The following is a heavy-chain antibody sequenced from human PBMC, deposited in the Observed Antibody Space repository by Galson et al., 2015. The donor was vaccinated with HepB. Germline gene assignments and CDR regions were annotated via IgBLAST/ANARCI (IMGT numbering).Heavy chain of an antibody. D-gene: IGHD6-19*01. J-gene: IGHJ4*02. CDR3: ATRGQAMAD. V-gene: IGHV3-7*01. Sequence: SLRLSCAASGFPFNTYWMTWVRQAPGKGLEWVANINEDGSGKNYVDSVKGRFIISRDNAKRALYLQMNSLRADDTAVYYCATRGQAMADWGQGTLVTVSS. CDR1: GFPFNTYW. CDR2: INEDGSGK.